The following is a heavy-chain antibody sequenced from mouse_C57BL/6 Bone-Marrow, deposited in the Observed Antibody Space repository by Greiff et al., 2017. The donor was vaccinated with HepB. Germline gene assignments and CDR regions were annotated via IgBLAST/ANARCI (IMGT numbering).Heavy chain of an antibody. CDR2: IDPEDGET. J-gene: IGHJ3*01. V-gene: IGHV14-2*01. D-gene: IGHD2-1*01. Sequence: VQLKQSGAELVKPGDSVKLSCTASGFNIKDYYMHWVKQRTEQGLEWIGRIDPEDGETKYAPKFQGKATIPADTSSNTAYLQLSSLTSEDTAVYYCARCPPYGNYVWFAYWGQGTLVTVSA. CDR1: GFNIKDYY. CDR3: ARCPPYGNYVWFAY.